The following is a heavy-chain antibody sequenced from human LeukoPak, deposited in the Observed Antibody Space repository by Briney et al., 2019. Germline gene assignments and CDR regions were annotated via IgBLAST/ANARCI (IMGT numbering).Heavy chain of an antibody. CDR3: ARQDTAMGPYFDY. CDR1: GGSISSYY. CDR2: IYTSGST. J-gene: IGHJ4*02. V-gene: IGHV4-4*09. Sequence: SETLSLTCTVSGGSISSYYWSWIRQPPGKGLEWIGYIYTSGSTNYNPSLKSRVTISVDTSKNQFSRKLSSVTAADTAVYYCARQDTAMGPYFDYWGQGTLVTVSS. D-gene: IGHD5-18*01.